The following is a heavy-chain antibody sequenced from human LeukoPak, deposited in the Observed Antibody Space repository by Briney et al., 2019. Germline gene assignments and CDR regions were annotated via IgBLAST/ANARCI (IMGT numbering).Heavy chain of an antibody. Sequence: ASVKVSCKASGYTFTSYDINWVRQATGQGLERMGWMNPNSGNTGYAQKFQGRVTITRNTSISTAYMELSSLRPEDTAVYYCARGLTGEFDYWGQGTLITVSS. CDR1: GYTFTSYD. J-gene: IGHJ4*02. V-gene: IGHV1-8*03. CDR2: MNPNSGNT. D-gene: IGHD1-20*01. CDR3: ARGLTGEFDY.